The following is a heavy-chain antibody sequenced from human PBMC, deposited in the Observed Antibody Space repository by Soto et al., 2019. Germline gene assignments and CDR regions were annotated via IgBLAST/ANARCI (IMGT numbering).Heavy chain of an antibody. CDR1: GFTFSSYG. V-gene: IGHV3-30*03. CDR2: LSYDGSNK. CDR3: ARVAMVRGVKDAFDI. Sequence: QVQLVESGGGVVQPGRSLRLSCAASGFTFSSYGMHWVRQAPGKGLEWVAVLSYDGSNKYYADSVKGRFTISRDNSKNTLYLQMNSLRAEDTAVYYCARVAMVRGVKDAFDIWGQGTMVTVSS. D-gene: IGHD3-10*01. J-gene: IGHJ3*02.